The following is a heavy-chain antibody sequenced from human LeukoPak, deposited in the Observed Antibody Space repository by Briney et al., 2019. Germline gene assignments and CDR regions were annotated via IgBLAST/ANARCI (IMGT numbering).Heavy chain of an antibody. CDR1: GFTFNTYG. Sequence: GKSLRLSCAASGFTFNTYGMHWVRQAPGKGLEWVAVIWSDGSHQTYADSVRGRFTISRDNSKSTLYLQMNSLRTEDTAVYYCATDRGGYTFDYWGQGTLVTVSS. CDR2: IWSDGSHQ. J-gene: IGHJ4*02. V-gene: IGHV3-33*01. D-gene: IGHD1-26*01. CDR3: ATDRGGYTFDY.